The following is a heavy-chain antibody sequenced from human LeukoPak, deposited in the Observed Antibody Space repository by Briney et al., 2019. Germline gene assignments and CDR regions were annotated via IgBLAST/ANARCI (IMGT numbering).Heavy chain of an antibody. J-gene: IGHJ4*02. CDR1: GGSFSGYY. V-gene: IGHV4-34*01. CDR3: ARGRTTRGMVVTAFVPFDY. Sequence: SETLSLTCAVYGGSFSGYYWSWIRQPPGKGLEWIGEINHSGSTNYNPSLKSRVTISVDTSKNQFSLKLSSVTAADTAVYYCARGRTTRGMVVTAFVPFDYWGQGTLVTVSS. D-gene: IGHD2-21*02. CDR2: INHSGST.